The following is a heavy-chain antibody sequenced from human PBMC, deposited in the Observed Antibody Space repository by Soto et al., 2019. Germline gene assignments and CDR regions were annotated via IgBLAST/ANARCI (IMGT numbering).Heavy chain of an antibody. CDR3: VREPRYCSGGSCSIMGDAFDI. J-gene: IGHJ3*02. CDR1: GFTVTEIY. Sequence: EVQLVESGGGLVQPGGSLRLSCVASGFTVTEIYMNWDRQAPGKGLEWVSVIYNEFTDYADSVRGRFSISTDSSKNALYLQMNSLRAEDSAVYYCVREPRYCSGGSCSIMGDAFDIWGQGTMVTVSS. D-gene: IGHD2-15*01. CDR2: IYNEFT. V-gene: IGHV3-66*01.